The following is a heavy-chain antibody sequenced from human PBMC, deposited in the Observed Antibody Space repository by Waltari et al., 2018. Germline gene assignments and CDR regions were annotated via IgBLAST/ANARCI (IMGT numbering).Heavy chain of an antibody. J-gene: IGHJ5*02. D-gene: IGHD3-22*01. V-gene: IGHV3-72*01. Sequence: EMQLVESGGELVQAGGSLRVSCAASGFAFNDYYMDWVRQAPGKGVEGLCRRRGKAFDYATDDAGTVKGRFTISRDQSKNLLYLQLNSMRTEDTAMYYCVRESYQYEGKWGNWFGPWGQGTLVTVS. CDR1: GFAFNDYY. CDR2: RRGKAFDYAT. CDR3: VRESYQYEGKWGNWFGP.